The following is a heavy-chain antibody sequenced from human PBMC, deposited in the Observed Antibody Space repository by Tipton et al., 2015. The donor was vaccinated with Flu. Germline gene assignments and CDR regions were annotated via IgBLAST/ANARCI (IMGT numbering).Heavy chain of an antibody. D-gene: IGHD3-16*01. Sequence: GSLRLSCAASGFTFSSFWMTWVRQASGKGLEWVANIKHDGSEKYYVDSVKGRFTISRDNAKNSLYLQMNSLRVEDKGVCYCTRLGGRWGQGTLVTVSS. V-gene: IGHV3-7*01. CDR3: TRLGGR. J-gene: IGHJ4*02. CDR2: IKHDGSEK. CDR1: GFTFSSFW.